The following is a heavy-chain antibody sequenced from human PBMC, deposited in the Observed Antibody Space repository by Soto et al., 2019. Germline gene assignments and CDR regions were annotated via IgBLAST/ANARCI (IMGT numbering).Heavy chain of an antibody. CDR2: IKQDGSEK. CDR3: ASNSRGSWYDDAFDI. D-gene: IGHD2-15*01. V-gene: IGHV3-7*01. J-gene: IGHJ3*02. CDR1: GFTFSSYW. Sequence: HPGGSLRLSCAASGFTFSSYWMSWVRQAPGKGLEWVANIKQDGSEKYYVDSVKGRFTISRDNAKNSLYLQMNSLRAEDTAVYYCASNSRGSWYDDAFDIWGQGTMVT.